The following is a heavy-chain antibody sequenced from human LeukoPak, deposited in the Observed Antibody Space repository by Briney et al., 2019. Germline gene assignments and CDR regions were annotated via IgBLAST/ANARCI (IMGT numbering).Heavy chain of an antibody. D-gene: IGHD2-2*01. V-gene: IGHV4-34*01. CDR2: INHSEST. J-gene: IGHJ4*02. Sequence: PSQTLSLTCAVYGGSFSGYYWCWIRQPPRPGLGWDGEINHSESTNYNPSLKSRVTISVDTSKNQFSLKLSSVTAADTAVYYWARVVVVVPAAVKGYAYYFDYWGQGTLVTVSS. CDR3: ARVVVVVPAAVKGYAYYFDY. CDR1: GGSFSGYY.